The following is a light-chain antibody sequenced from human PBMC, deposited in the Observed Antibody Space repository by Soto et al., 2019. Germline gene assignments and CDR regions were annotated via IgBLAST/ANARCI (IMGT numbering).Light chain of an antibody. CDR1: QSVSSSY. Sequence: EIVLTQSPGTLSLSPGERATLSCRASQSVSSSYLAWYQQKPGQAPRLLIYGASSRATGIPGRFSGSGSGTDFTLTISRLEPEDFAVYYCQQYGSLPWTFGQGTKVEIK. J-gene: IGKJ1*01. CDR3: QQYGSLPWT. V-gene: IGKV3-20*01. CDR2: GAS.